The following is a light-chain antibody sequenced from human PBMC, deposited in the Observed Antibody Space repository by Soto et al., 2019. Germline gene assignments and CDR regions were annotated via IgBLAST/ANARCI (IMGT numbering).Light chain of an antibody. CDR3: QQYNSYS. Sequence: DIQMTQSPSSLSASVEYRFIITCRASQSISNHLNWYQQKPGKAPKLLIYDASSLESGVPSRFSGSGSGTEFTLTISSLQPDDFATYYCQQYNSYSFGQGTTGDIK. J-gene: IGKJ1*01. CDR1: QSISNH. V-gene: IGKV1-5*01. CDR2: DAS.